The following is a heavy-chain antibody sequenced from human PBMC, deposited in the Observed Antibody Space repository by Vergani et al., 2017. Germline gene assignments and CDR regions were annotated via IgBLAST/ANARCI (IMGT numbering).Heavy chain of an antibody. V-gene: IGHV1-46*03. CDR2: INPSGGST. J-gene: IGHJ6*02. Sequence: QVQLVQSGAEVKKPGASVKVSCKASGYTFTSYYMHWVRQAPGQGLAWMGIINPSGGSTSYAQKFQGRVTMTRDTSTSTVYMELSRLRSEDTAVYYCARGAAAPLYYYYGMDVWGQGTTVTVSS. D-gene: IGHD6-13*01. CDR1: GYTFTSYY. CDR3: ARGAAAPLYYYYGMDV.